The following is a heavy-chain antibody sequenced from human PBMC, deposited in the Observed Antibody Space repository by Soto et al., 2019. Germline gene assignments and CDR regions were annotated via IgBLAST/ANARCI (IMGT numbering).Heavy chain of an antibody. CDR1: GYTFTGYY. V-gene: IGHV1-2*02. CDR3: ARDPSSSGYYDILTGYYYGYGMDV. J-gene: IGHJ6*02. CDR2: INPNSGGT. Sequence: ASVKVSCKASGYTFTGYYMHWVRQAPGQGLEWMGWINPNSGGTNYAQKFQGRVTMTRDTSTSTAYMELSRLRSDDTAVYYCARDPSSSGYYDILTGYYYGYGMDVWGQGTTVTVSS. D-gene: IGHD3-9*01.